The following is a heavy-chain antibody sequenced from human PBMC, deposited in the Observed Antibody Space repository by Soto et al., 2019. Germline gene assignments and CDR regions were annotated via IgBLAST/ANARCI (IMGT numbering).Heavy chain of an antibody. CDR2: IDWDDDK. CDR1: GFSLSTSGMC. J-gene: IGHJ4*02. Sequence: SGPKRVNPTQLLRQTCTFSGFSLSTSGMCVSWIRQPPGKALEWLARIDWDDDKYYSTSLKTRLTISKDTSKNQVVLTMTNMDPVDTATYYCARLRVSGWSYFDYWGQGTLVTVSS. D-gene: IGHD6-19*01. CDR3: ARLRVSGWSYFDY. V-gene: IGHV2-70*11.